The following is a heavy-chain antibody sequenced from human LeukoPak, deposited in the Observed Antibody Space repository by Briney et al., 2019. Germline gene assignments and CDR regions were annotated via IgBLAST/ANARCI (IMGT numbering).Heavy chain of an antibody. D-gene: IGHD3-22*01. Sequence: PGGSLRLTCAASGFTFSSYWMSWVRQAPGKGLEWVANIKQDGSEKYYVDSVKGRFTISRDNAKNSLYLRMNSLRAEDTAVYYCASERYSSGYYGHFDYWGQGTLVTVSS. J-gene: IGHJ4*02. CDR3: ASERYSSGYYGHFDY. CDR1: GFTFSSYW. V-gene: IGHV3-7*01. CDR2: IKQDGSEK.